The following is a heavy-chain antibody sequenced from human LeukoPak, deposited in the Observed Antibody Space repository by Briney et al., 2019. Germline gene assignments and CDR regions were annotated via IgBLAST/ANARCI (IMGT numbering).Heavy chain of an antibody. V-gene: IGHV3-11*04. J-gene: IGHJ4*02. Sequence: GGSLRLPCAASGFTFDDYGMSWVRQAPGKGLEWLSYISSSGTTIYYADSVKGRFTISRDNAKNSLYLQMNSLRAEDTAVYYCARETRVRWTDYWGQGILVTVSS. D-gene: IGHD5-24*01. CDR2: ISSSGTTI. CDR3: ARETRVRWTDY. CDR1: GFTFDDYG.